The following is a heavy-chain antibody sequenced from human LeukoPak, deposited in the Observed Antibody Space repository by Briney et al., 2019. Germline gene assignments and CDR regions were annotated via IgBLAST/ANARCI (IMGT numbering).Heavy chain of an antibody. CDR3: ARVLLSSGWTPNWFDP. CDR1: GYTFTGYY. J-gene: IGHJ5*02. Sequence: ASVKVSCKASGYTFTGYYMHWVQQAPGQGLEWMGWINPNSGGTNYAQKFQGRVTMTRDTSISTAYMELNRLRSDDTAVYYCARVLLSSGWTPNWFDPWGQGTLVTVSS. D-gene: IGHD6-19*01. V-gene: IGHV1-2*02. CDR2: INPNSGGT.